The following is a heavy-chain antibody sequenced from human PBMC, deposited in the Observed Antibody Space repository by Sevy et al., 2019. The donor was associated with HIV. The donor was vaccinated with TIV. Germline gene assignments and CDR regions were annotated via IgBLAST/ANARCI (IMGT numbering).Heavy chain of an antibody. CDR3: AREWSWAYFDS. D-gene: IGHD3-10*01. J-gene: IGHJ4*02. Sequence: GGSLRLSCAASGFMFNDFWMSWVRQAPGKGLDWVANVKKDGSERYYADSVKGQFTISRDNAKNLLYLQMNSLTAEDTAIYYCAREWSWAYFDSWGQGTLVTVSS. V-gene: IGHV3-7*03. CDR1: GFMFNDFW. CDR2: VKKDGSER.